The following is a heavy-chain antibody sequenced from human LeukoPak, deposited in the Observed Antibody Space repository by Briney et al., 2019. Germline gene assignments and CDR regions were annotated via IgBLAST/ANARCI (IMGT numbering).Heavy chain of an antibody. D-gene: IGHD6-6*01. Sequence: GGSLRLSCAASGFTFSDYYMSWIRKAPGKGLEYISYISNSDTTIYYADSVKGRFTISRDNAKNSLYLQMNSVRADDTAVYYCARVRRRSSSLGHYWGQGALVTVSS. V-gene: IGHV3-11*04. CDR1: GFTFSDYY. J-gene: IGHJ4*02. CDR2: ISNSDTTI. CDR3: ARVRRRSSSLGHY.